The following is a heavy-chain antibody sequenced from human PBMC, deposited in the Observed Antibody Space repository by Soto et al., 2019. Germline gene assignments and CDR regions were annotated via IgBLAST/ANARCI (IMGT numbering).Heavy chain of an antibody. D-gene: IGHD6-19*01. V-gene: IGHV3-9*01. Sequence: EVQLVESGGGLVQPGRSLRLSCAASGFTFDNYAMHWVRQAPGKGLEWVSGITWNSGYMAYADSVKGRFTISRDNAKNSLYLEMNSLRAEDTALYYCVKGAPIAVAGTVDSWGQGTLVTVSS. CDR3: VKGAPIAVAGTVDS. J-gene: IGHJ4*02. CDR2: ITWNSGYM. CDR1: GFTFDNYA.